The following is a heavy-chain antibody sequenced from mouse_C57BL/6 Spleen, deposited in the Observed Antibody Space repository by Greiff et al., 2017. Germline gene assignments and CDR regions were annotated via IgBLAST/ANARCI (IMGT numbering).Heavy chain of an antibody. J-gene: IGHJ4*01. Sequence: EVHLVESGGGLVKPGGSLKLSCAASGFTFSSYAMSWVRQTPEKRLEWVATISDGGSYTYYPDNVKGRFTISRDNAKNNLYLQMSQLKSEDTAMYYCARDRGYSNYVGYYAMDYWGQGTSVTVSS. D-gene: IGHD2-5*01. CDR1: GFTFSSYA. CDR3: ARDRGYSNYVGYYAMDY. V-gene: IGHV5-4*01. CDR2: ISDGGSYT.